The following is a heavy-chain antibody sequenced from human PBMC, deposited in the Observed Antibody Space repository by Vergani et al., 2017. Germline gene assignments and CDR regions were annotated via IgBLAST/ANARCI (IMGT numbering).Heavy chain of an antibody. Sequence: QLLESGGGLIQPGGSLRLSCAASGFTFNSYAMTWVRQAPGKGLEWVSGINNNGGSTYYADSVKGRFTISRDNSKNTLYLQMNSLRGDDTAVYYCAKDDSVARGSFYGKFDLWGQGILVTISS. CDR2: INNNGGST. D-gene: IGHD1-26*01. CDR3: AKDDSVARGSFYGKFDL. J-gene: IGHJ4*02. V-gene: IGHV3-23*01. CDR1: GFTFNSYA.